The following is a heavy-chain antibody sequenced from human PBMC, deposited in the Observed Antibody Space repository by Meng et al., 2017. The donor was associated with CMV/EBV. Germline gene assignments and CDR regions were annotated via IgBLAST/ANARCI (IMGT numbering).Heavy chain of an antibody. J-gene: IGHJ5*02. D-gene: IGHD2-2*01. Sequence: GESLKISCKGSGYSFTSYWIGWVRQMPGKGLEWMGIIYPGDSDTRYSPSFQGQVTISADKSISTAYLQWSSLKASDTAMYYYARQGCSSTCCKGHGENWFDPWGQGTLVTVSS. V-gene: IGHV5-51*01. CDR3: ARQGCSSTCCKGHGENWFDP. CDR2: IYPGDSDT. CDR1: GYSFTSYW.